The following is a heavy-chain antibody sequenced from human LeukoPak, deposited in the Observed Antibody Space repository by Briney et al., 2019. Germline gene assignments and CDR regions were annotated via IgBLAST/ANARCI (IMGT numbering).Heavy chain of an antibody. CDR1: GFTFSSYA. Sequence: GGSLRLSCAASGFTFSSYAMHWVRQAPGKGLEWVAVISYDGSNKYYADSVKGRFTISRDNSKNTLYLQMNSLRAEDTAVYYCARGRGGYTAMANNWFDPWGQGTLVTVSS. J-gene: IGHJ5*02. D-gene: IGHD5-18*01. CDR3: ARGRGGYTAMANNWFDP. CDR2: ISYDGSNK. V-gene: IGHV3-30-3*01.